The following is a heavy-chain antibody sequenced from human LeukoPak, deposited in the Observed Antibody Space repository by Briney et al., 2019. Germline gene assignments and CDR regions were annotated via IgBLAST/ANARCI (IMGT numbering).Heavy chain of an antibody. V-gene: IGHV1-69*05. J-gene: IGHJ6*03. CDR2: IIPIFGTA. CDR3: ARGYCSSTSCYTGLGYYYYMDV. Sequence: SVKVSCKASGGTFSSYAISWVRQAPGQGLEWMGGIIPIFGTANYAQKFQGRVTITTDESTSTAYMELSSLRSEDTAVYYCARGYCSSTSCYTGLGYYYYMDVWGKGTTVTVSS. D-gene: IGHD2-2*02. CDR1: GGTFSSYA.